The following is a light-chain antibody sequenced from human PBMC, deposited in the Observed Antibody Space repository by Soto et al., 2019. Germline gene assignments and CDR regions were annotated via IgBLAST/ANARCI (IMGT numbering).Light chain of an antibody. V-gene: IGKV1-12*01. CDR2: AAS. CDR3: QKASSCPHP. J-gene: IGKJ2*01. Sequence: DIQMTQSPSSVSAPVGDRVTISCRARQDINKWLAWYQQKPGQAPKLLISAASTLQSGVPSRFSGSGSGTACTLTIQRLKRDDSATYHLQKASSCPHPFSQRTKLEIK. CDR1: QDINKW.